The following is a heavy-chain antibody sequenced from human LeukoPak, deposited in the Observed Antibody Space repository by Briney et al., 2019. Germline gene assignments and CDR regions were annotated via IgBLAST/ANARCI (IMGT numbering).Heavy chain of an antibody. CDR3: ARALRMDV. CDR2: ISGSDGST. J-gene: IGHJ6*02. CDR1: RFTFSTYA. Sequence: GGSLRLSCAASRFTFSTYAMSWVRQPPGKGLEWVSAISGSDGSTYYADSVKGRFTISRDNSKNTLYLQMNSLRAEDTAVYYCARALRMDVWGQGTTVTVSS. V-gene: IGHV3-23*01.